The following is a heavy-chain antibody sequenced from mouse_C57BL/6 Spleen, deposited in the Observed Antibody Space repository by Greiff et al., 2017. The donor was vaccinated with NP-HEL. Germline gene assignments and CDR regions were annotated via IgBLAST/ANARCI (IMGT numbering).Heavy chain of an antibody. CDR2: INPNNGGT. V-gene: IGHV1-26*01. CDR1: GYTFTDYY. Sequence: EVQLQQSGPELVKPGASVKISCKASGYTFTDYYMNWVKQSHGKSLEWIGDINPNNGGTSYNQKFKGKATLTVDKSSSTAYMELRSLTSEDSAVLYCAKGPYYYGSSYGYFDYWGQGTTLTVSS. CDR3: AKGPYYYGSSYGYFDY. J-gene: IGHJ2*01. D-gene: IGHD1-1*01.